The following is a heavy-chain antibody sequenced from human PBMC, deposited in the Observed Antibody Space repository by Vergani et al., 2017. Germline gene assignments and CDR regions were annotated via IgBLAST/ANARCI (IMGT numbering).Heavy chain of an antibody. CDR3: TRSTRMDIGVVPAADVDDAFAI. J-gene: IGHJ3*02. V-gene: IGHV3-73*01. CDR2: IGSKAKSYAT. D-gene: IGHD2-2*03. CDR1: GLTFSGSA. Sequence: EVQLVESGGGLVQPGGSLKLSCAASGLTFSGSAMHWVRQASGKGLEWVGRIGSKAKSYATAYDASVKGRFTISRDDSKNTAYLQMNSLKPDDTAVYYWTRSTRMDIGVVPAADVDDAFAIWGQGSMVTVS.